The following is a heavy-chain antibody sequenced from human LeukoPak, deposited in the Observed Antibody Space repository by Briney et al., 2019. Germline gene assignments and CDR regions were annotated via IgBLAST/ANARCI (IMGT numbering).Heavy chain of an antibody. J-gene: IGHJ4*02. CDR1: AFTFSSYW. V-gene: IGHV3-7*01. Sequence: GGSLRLSCEASAFTFSSYWMSWVRQAPGKGLEWVANMKEDGVEINYVSSVQCRFTISRDNAKNSLFLQMNSLRVEDRAVYYCAIDRGYSTFDYWGEGSLVTVSS. CDR3: AIDRGYSTFDY. D-gene: IGHD4-23*01. CDR2: MKEDGVEI.